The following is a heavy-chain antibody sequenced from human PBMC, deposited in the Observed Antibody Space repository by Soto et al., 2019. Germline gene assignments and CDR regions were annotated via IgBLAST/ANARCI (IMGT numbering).Heavy chain of an antibody. CDR2: ISSSSSYI. CDR3: ARDCSGGSCYPGMDV. J-gene: IGHJ6*02. Sequence: GGSLRLSCAASGFTFSSYSMNWVRQAPGKGLEWVSSISSSSSYIYYADSVKGRFTISRDHAKNSVYLQINSLRAEDTAVYFCARDCSGGSCYPGMDVWGQGTTVTVPS. V-gene: IGHV3-21*01. CDR1: GFTFSSYS. D-gene: IGHD2-15*01.